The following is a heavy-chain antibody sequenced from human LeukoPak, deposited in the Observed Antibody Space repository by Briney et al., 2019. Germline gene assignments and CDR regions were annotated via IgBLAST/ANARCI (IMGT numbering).Heavy chain of an antibody. CDR1: GFSVGGNY. J-gene: IGHJ3*02. V-gene: IGHV3-53*01. D-gene: IGHD2-8*01. Sequence: GGSLRLSCTASGFSVGGNYISWVRQAPGKGLEWVSIFYIDGRAFHAASVKGRFTMSRDISKNSVDLQMNSLRAEDTAVYFCARDRRRLRGQNGDGDAFDIWGQGTRVTVPS. CDR3: ARDRRRLRGQNGDGDAFDI. CDR2: FYIDGRA.